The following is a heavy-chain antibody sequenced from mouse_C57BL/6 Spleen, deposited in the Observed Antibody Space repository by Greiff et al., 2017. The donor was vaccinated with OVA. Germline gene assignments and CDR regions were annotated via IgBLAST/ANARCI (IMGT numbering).Heavy chain of an antibody. D-gene: IGHD4-1*01. J-gene: IGHJ4*01. V-gene: IGHV1-75*01. Sequence: VQLQQSGPELVKPGASVKISCKASGYTFTDYYINWVKQRPGQGLEWIGWIFPGSGSTYYNEKFKGKATLTVDKSSSTAYMLLSSLTSEDSAVYFCARSLANWVLYYAMDYWGQGTSVTVSS. CDR3: ARSLANWVLYYAMDY. CDR1: GYTFTDYY. CDR2: IFPGSGST.